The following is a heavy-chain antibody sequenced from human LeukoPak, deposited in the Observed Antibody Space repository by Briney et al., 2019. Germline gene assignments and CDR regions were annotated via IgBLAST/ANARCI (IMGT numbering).Heavy chain of an antibody. V-gene: IGHV3-23*01. CDR1: GFTFSSYA. CDR3: AKGSPNTALSDY. CDR2: ISGNSGST. Sequence: GGSLRLSCAASGFTFSSYAMSWVRQAPGKGLEWVSSISGNSGSTYYADSAKGRFTISRDNSKNTLYLQMSSLRAEDTAVYYCAKGSPNTALSDYWGQGTLVTVSS. D-gene: IGHD3-10*01. J-gene: IGHJ4*02.